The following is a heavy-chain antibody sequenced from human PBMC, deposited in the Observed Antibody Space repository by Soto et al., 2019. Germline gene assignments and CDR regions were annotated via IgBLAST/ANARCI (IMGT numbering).Heavy chain of an antibody. D-gene: IGHD3-10*01. V-gene: IGHV3-23*01. CDR1: GFIFSDHA. J-gene: IGHJ5*02. CDR2: ISGNGIAA. Sequence: GGSLRLSCEASGFIFSDHAMSWVRQAPGKGLEWVSAISGNGIAAYYADSVKGRFTISRDNSKNTLYLQMNRLRAGDTAVYYCARDAISMVRGTNNWFDPWGQGTLVTVSS. CDR3: ARDAISMVRGTNNWFDP.